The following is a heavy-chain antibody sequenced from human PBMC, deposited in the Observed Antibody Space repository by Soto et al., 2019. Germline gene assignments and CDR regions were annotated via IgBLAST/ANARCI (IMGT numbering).Heavy chain of an antibody. V-gene: IGHV3-15*01. CDR3: TEPSSMVRARAFDI. D-gene: IGHD3-10*01. Sequence: GGSLRLSCAASGFTFSNAWMSWVRQAPGKGLEWVGRIKSKTDGGTTDYAAPVKGRFTISRNDSNNTLYLQMTSLKTEDTAVYYCTEPSSMVRARAFDIWGQGTMVTVSS. J-gene: IGHJ3*02. CDR2: IKSKTDGGTT. CDR1: GFTFSNAW.